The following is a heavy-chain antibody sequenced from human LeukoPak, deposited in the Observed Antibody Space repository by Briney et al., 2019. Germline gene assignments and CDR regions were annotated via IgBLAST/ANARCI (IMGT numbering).Heavy chain of an antibody. J-gene: IGHJ4*02. Sequence: GGSLRLSCAPSGFTFSSYSVKWVRQPPGEGLEWVSSISSSSSDIYYADSVKGRFTISRDNAKNSLYLQMNSLRAEDTAVYYCARAKGGYWGQGPLVTASS. CDR2: ISSSSSDI. CDR1: GFTFSSYS. CDR3: ARAKGGY. D-gene: IGHD1-26*01. V-gene: IGHV3-21*01.